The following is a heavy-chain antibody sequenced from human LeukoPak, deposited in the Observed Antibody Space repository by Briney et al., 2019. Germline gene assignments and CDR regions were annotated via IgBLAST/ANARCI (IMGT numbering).Heavy chain of an antibody. Sequence: PSETLSLTCTVSGGSISSYYWSWIRQPAGKGLEWIGRIYTSGSTNYNPSLKSRVTMSVDTSKNQFSLKLRSVTAADTAVYYCARGLPGGQQTYYMDVWGKGTTVTVSS. D-gene: IGHD2-8*02. CDR3: ARGLPGGQQTYYMDV. V-gene: IGHV4-4*07. CDR2: IYTSGST. J-gene: IGHJ6*03. CDR1: GGSISSYY.